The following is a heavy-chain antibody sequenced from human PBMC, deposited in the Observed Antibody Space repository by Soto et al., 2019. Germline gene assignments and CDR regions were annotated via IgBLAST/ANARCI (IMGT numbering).Heavy chain of an antibody. CDR1: GFSLSTDAVG. CDR3: EHRIAAPGRTIDY. D-gene: IGHD6-13*01. Sequence: QITLEESGPTLVRPTQTLTLTCTVSGFSLSTDAVGVGWIRQPPGKALEWLALIYWNDEARYISSLNNRLTITKDTSKNQVVLRMTDMAPLDTATYFCEHRIAAPGRTIDYWGQGILVTVSS. CDR2: IYWNDEA. V-gene: IGHV2-5*01. J-gene: IGHJ4*02.